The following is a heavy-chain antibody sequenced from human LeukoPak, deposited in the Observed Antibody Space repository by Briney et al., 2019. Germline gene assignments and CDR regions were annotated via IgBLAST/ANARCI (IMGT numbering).Heavy chain of an antibody. J-gene: IGHJ6*03. CDR1: GYTFTSYG. CDR3: ARGLSRSRYFDWLLSSDYYYYMDV. V-gene: IGHV1-8*02. CDR2: ISAYNGNT. Sequence: AASVKVSCKASGYTFTSYGISWVRQAPGQGLEWMGWISAYNGNTGYAQKFQGRVTMTRNTSISTAYMELSSLRSEDTAVYYCARGLSRSRYFDWLLSSDYYYYMDVWGKGTTVTISS. D-gene: IGHD3-9*01.